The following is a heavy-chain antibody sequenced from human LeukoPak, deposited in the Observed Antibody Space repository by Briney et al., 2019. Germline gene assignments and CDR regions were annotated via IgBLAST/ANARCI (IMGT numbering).Heavy chain of an antibody. D-gene: IGHD5-18*01. J-gene: IGHJ4*02. CDR1: GFTVSSNY. CDR3: ARDNTAMVPFFDY. V-gene: IGHV3-66*02. Sequence: GGSLRLSCAASGFTVSSNYMSWVRQAPGKGLEWVTVIYGGGSTYYANSVKGRFTISRDNSKNTLYLQMNSLRAEDTAVYYCARDNTAMVPFFDYWGQGTLVTVSS. CDR2: IYGGGST.